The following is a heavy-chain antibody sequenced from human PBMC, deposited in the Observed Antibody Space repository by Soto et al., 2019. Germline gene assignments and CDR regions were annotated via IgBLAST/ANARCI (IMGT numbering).Heavy chain of an antibody. CDR1: GGSISSGDYY. D-gene: IGHD3-22*01. V-gene: IGHV4-30-4*02. CDR2: IYYSGST. J-gene: IGHJ4*02. CDR3: ARDDSSGYYKVCDY. Sequence: SETLSLTCTVSGGSISSGDYYGSWIRQPPGKGLEWIGYIYYSGSTYYNPSLKSRVTISVDTSTSTAYMELRSLRSDDTAVYYCARDDSSGYYKVCDYWGQGTLVTVSS.